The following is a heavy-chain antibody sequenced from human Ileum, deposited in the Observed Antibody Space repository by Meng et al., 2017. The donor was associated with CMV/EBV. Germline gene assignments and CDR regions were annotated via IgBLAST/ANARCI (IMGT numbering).Heavy chain of an antibody. V-gene: IGHV1-2*02. CDR1: GYTFTGYY. CDR3: ARDPHSWTGVFEY. Sequence: ASVKVSCKASGYTFTGYYIHWVRQAPGQGREWMGWINPRSGDTKYAPSLQGRVTLTRDTSINTAFMDLTSLTSDDTAVYYCARDPHSWTGVFEYWAQGTLVTVSS. CDR2: INPRSGDT. D-gene: IGHD1-26*01. J-gene: IGHJ4*02.